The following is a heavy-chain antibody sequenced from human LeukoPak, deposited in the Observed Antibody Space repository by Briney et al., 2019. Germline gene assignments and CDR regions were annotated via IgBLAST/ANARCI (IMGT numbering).Heavy chain of an antibody. CDR3: ARSRDAYLLDY. V-gene: IGHV4-59*01. CDR1: VGSISVYY. Sequence: SETLSLTCTVSVGSISVYYWSWVRQPPGKGLEWIGYISHSGSINYNPSLQSRVTISIDTSNNQFSLNVRSATAADTAVYYCARSRDAYLLDYWGQGTLVTVSS. CDR2: ISHSGSI. J-gene: IGHJ4*02. D-gene: IGHD5-24*01.